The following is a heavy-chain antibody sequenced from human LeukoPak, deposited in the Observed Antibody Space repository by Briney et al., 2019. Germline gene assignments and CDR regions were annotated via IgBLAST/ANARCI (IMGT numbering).Heavy chain of an antibody. D-gene: IGHD1-26*01. J-gene: IGHJ3*02. Sequence: SETLSLTCTVSGGSISSYYWSWIRQPPGKGLEWIGYIYYSGSTNYNPSLKSRVTISVDTSKNQFSLKLSSVTAADTAVYYCARRVIVGATRGALDIWGQGTMVTVSS. V-gene: IGHV4-59*08. CDR3: ARRVIVGATRGALDI. CDR1: GGSISSYY. CDR2: IYYSGST.